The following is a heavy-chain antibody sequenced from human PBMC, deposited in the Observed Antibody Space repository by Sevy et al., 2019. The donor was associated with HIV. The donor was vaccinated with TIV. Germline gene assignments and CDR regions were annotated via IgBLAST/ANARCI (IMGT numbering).Heavy chain of an antibody. CDR2: INPNSGGT. V-gene: IGHV1-2*02. J-gene: IGHJ4*02. CDR3: ARGWGGSGRYYRDY. D-gene: IGHD3-10*01. CDR1: GYTFTGYY. Sequence: ASVKVSCKASGYTFTGYYMHWVRQAPGQGLEWMGWINPNSGGTNYAQKFQGRVTMTRDTSISTAYMELSRLRSDDTAVYYCARGWGGSGRYYRDYWGQGTLVTVSS.